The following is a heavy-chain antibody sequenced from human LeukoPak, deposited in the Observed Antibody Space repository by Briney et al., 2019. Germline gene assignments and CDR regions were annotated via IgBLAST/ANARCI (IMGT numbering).Heavy chain of an antibody. CDR3: ARGGSYRSFDF. D-gene: IGHD3-16*02. J-gene: IGHJ4*02. CDR1: GGSISSYY. Sequence: SETLSLTCTVSGGSISSYYWSWIRQPPRKGLEWIGYIYYSGSTNYNPSLKSRVTISVDTSKNQFYLKLSSVTAADTAVYYCARGGSYRSFDFWGQGTLVTVSS. CDR2: IYYSGST. V-gene: IGHV4-59*01.